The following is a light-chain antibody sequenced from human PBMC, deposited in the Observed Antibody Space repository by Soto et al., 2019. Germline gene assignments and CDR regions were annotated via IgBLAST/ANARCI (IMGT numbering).Light chain of an antibody. J-gene: IGKJ4*01. CDR2: WAS. Sequence: DIVMTQSPDSLAVSLGERATMNCKCSLSVLYKSNNKNHLAWYQQKPGQPPQLIIYWASTRESGVPERFSGSGSGTDFTLTISSLEAEDVAFYWCQQYFDVPFTFGRGTKVDIK. CDR3: QQYFDVPFT. CDR1: LSVLYKSNNKNH. V-gene: IGKV4-1*01.